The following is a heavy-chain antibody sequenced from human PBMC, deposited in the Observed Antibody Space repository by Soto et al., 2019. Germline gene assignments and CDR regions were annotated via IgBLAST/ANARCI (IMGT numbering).Heavy chain of an antibody. V-gene: IGHV3-33*01. J-gene: IGHJ3*02. CDR3: ARDLGRPVGALKNDAFNI. CDR1: GFTFRSCG. D-gene: IGHD1-26*01. CDR2: IWYDGTSK. Sequence: QVQLVESGGGVVQPGRSLRLSCAASGFTFRSCGMHWVRQAPGKGLEWVAVIWYDGTSKYYADSVKGRFTISRDYSKNTLYLQMNSLRAEDTAVYYCARDLGRPVGALKNDAFNIWAKGQWSPSLQ.